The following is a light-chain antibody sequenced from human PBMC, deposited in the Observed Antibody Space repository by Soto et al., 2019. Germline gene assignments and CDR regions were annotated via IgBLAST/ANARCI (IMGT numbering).Light chain of an antibody. Sequence: EIELTQSPGTLSLSPWETATLSCRASQSFISTYLAWYQQKPGQAPRLLIYGASSRATGIPDRFSGSGSGIDFTLTISRLEPADFVVYYCQPAGRATIAFGAGRRLDIX. CDR2: GAS. V-gene: IGKV3-20*01. CDR3: QPAGRATIA. J-gene: IGKJ5*01. CDR1: QSFISTY.